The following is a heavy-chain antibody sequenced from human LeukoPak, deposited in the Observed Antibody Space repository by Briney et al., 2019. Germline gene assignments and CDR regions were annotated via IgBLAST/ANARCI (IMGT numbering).Heavy chain of an antibody. D-gene: IGHD3-10*01. CDR1: AFTFSSYA. J-gene: IGHJ5*02. Sequence: GGSLRLSCAASAFTFSSYAMSWVRQAPGKGLEWVSAINNVGDSSYYADSVKGRFTISRDNSKNTLYLQMNSLRAEDTAVYYCAKGGSYYMSSWFDPWGQGTLVTVSS. V-gene: IGHV3-23*01. CDR3: AKGGSYYMSSWFDP. CDR2: INNVGDSS.